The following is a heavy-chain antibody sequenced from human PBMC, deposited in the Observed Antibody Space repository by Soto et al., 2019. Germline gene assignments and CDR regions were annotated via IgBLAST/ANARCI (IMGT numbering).Heavy chain of an antibody. D-gene: IGHD6-13*01. CDR1: GGSISSGDYY. CDR3: GRAHRDVQQLVHYYYSMDV. CDR2: IHYSGST. V-gene: IGHV4-30-4*01. Sequence: QVQLQESGPGLVKPSQTLSLTCTVSGGSISSGDYYWSWIRQPPGQGLEWIGYIHYSGSTYHNPSLKSRVTISVDTSKNQFSLKLTSVTAADTAVYYCGRAHRDVQQLVHYYYSMDVWGQGTTVTVSS. J-gene: IGHJ6*02.